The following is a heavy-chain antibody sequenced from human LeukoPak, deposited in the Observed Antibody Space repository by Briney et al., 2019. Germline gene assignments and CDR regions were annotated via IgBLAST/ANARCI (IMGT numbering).Heavy chain of an antibody. CDR3: ARGLTVGAVLPYGMDV. Sequence: GGSLRLSCAASGFTFSDYYMSWIRQAPGRGLEWLSFISYDGSNKYYADSVKGRFTISRDNSKNTLYLQMNSLRAEDTAVYYCARGLTVGAVLPYGMDVWGQGTTVTVSS. J-gene: IGHJ6*02. V-gene: IGHV3-30-3*01. D-gene: IGHD3-10*01. CDR1: GFTFSDYY. CDR2: ISYDGSNK.